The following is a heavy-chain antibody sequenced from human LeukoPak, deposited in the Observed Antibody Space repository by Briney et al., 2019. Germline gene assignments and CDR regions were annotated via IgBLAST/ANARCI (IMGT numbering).Heavy chain of an antibody. CDR3: ARGVEPLAANTLAY. CDR2: LYSDGNT. CDR1: GFTVITND. D-gene: IGHD1-14*01. J-gene: IGHJ4*02. Sequence: GGSLRLSCAASGFTVITNDMTWVRQPPGKGLEWVSVLYSDGNTKYADSVQGRFTISRDNSKNTLYLEMNSLSPDDTAVYYCARGVEPLAANTLAYWGQGTLVTVSS. V-gene: IGHV3-53*01.